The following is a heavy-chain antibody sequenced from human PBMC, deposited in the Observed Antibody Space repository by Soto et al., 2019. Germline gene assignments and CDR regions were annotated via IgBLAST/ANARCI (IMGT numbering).Heavy chain of an antibody. V-gene: IGHV6-1*01. D-gene: IGHD5-12*01. J-gene: IGHJ6*02. CDR1: GDSVSSNSAA. Sequence: SQTLSLTCAISGDSVSSNSAAWNWIRQSPSRGLEWLGRTYYRSKWYNDYAVSVRSRITIDPDTSKNQFSLQLNSVTPEDTAVYYCARGWLRLYYYGMDVWGQGTTVTVSS. CDR3: ARGWLRLYYYGMDV. CDR2: TYYRSKWYN.